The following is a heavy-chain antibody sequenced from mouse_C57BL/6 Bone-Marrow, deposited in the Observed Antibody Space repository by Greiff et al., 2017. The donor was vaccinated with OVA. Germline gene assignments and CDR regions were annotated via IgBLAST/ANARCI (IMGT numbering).Heavy chain of an antibody. J-gene: IGHJ1*03. CDR2: ISSGSSTI. D-gene: IGHD4-1*01. V-gene: IGHV5-17*01. CDR3: ARLGDWDVGYFDV. Sequence: EVKLMESGGGLVKPGGSLKLSCAASGFTFSDYGMHWVRQAPEKGLEWVAYISSGSSTIYYADTVKGRVTISRDNAKNTLFLQMTSLRSEDTAMYYCARLGDWDVGYFDVWGTGTTVTVSS. CDR1: GFTFSDYG.